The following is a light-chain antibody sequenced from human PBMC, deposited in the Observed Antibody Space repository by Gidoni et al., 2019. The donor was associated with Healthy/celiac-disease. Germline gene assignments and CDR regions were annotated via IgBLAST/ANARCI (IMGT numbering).Light chain of an antibody. CDR1: QSISSY. V-gene: IGKV1-39*01. Sequence: DIQMTQSPSSLSASVGDRVTITCRASQSISSYLNWYQQKPGKATKLLIYAASSLQSGVPSRFSGSGSGTDFTLTISSLQPEDFATYYCQQSYSTLCSFXQXTKLEMK. CDR3: QQSYSTLCS. J-gene: IGKJ2*04. CDR2: AAS.